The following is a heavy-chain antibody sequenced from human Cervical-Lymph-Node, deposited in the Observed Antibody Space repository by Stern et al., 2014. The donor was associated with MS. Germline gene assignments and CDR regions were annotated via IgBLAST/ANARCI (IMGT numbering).Heavy chain of an antibody. CDR2: IPDSGST. J-gene: IGHJ5*02. D-gene: IGHD1-26*01. Sequence: QVQLVQSGPGLVKPSQTLSLTCTVSGGSISSSGYYWSWIRQPADKGLEWIGRIPDSGSTYYNPSLKSRVTISMDTAKNPFSLKLPPVTAADTAVYYCATTRWDLFTWNWFDPWGQGTLVTVSS. CDR3: ATTRWDLFTWNWFDP. V-gene: IGHV4-61*02. CDR1: GGSISSSGYY.